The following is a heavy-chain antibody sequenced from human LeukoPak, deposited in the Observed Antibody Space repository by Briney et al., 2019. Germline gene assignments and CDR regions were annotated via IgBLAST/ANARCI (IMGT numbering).Heavy chain of an antibody. V-gene: IGHV4-59*01. D-gene: IGHD3-16*01. J-gene: IGHJ4*02. CDR2: IYYSGST. CDR3: ARQSYVFYFDY. Sequence: SETLSLTCAVYGGSFSGYYWSWIRQPPGKGLEWIGYIYYSGSTNYNPSLRSRVTISVDTSKNQFSLKLSSVTAADTAVYYCARQSYVFYFDYWGQGTLVTVSS. CDR1: GGSFSGYY.